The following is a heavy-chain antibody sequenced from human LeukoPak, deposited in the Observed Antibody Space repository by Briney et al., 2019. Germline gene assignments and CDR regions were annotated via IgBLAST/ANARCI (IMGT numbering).Heavy chain of an antibody. CDR2: ISYDGSNK. CDR1: GFTLSAYA. D-gene: IGHD6-13*01. V-gene: IGHV3-30*18. Sequence: PGRSLTLSCAASGFTLSAYALHWVRQAPAKGLEWVALISYDGSNKYYADFVKGRFTISRDSSKNTLYLQVNSLRAEDTAVYYCAKEGLGSSWYPNYFAYWGQGTLVTVSS. CDR3: AKEGLGSSWYPNYFAY. J-gene: IGHJ4*02.